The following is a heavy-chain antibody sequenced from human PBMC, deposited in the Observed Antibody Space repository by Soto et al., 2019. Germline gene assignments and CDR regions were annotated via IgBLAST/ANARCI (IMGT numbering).Heavy chain of an antibody. CDR1: GFTFSTYS. CDR3: AKMSSSISPGC. J-gene: IGHJ4*02. D-gene: IGHD2-2*01. CDR2: INSTGTIK. V-gene: IGHV3-48*01. Sequence: GGSLRLSCAASGFTFSTYSMNWVRQAPGKGLEWVAYINSTGTIKYYAGSVKGRFTISRDNAKNSLYLQMNSLRAEDTAVYYCAKMSSSISPGCWGQGTLVTVSS.